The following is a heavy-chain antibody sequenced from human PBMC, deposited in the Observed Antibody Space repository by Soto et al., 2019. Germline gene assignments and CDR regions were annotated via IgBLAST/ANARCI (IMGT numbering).Heavy chain of an antibody. Sequence: QLVQSGAEVKKPGASVKVSCKASGYTFTSYGVTWVRQAPGQGLEWMGWISVYNGNTNYAQKLQGRVTMTTDTSTTTAYMELRSLRSDDTAVYYCARAGHDYDFWSGYYGMDVWGQGTTVTVSS. D-gene: IGHD3-3*01. CDR3: ARAGHDYDFWSGYYGMDV. CDR1: GYTFTSYG. V-gene: IGHV1-18*04. J-gene: IGHJ6*02. CDR2: ISVYNGNT.